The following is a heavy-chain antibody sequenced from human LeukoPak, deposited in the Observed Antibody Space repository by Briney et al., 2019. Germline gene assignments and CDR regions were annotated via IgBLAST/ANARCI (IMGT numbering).Heavy chain of an antibody. V-gene: IGHV4-34*01. CDR1: GGSFSGYY. CDR3: ARGATTVTTDGVVQGYWYFDL. J-gene: IGHJ2*01. D-gene: IGHD4-17*01. Sequence: SETLSLTCAVYGGSFSGYYWSWIRQPPGKGLEWIGEINHSGSTNYNPSLKSRATISVDTSKNQFSLKLSSVTAADTAVYYCARGATTVTTDGVVQGYWYFDLWGRGTLVTVSS. CDR2: INHSGST.